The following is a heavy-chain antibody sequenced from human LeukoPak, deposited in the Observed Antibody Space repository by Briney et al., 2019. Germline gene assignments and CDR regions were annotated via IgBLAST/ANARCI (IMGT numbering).Heavy chain of an antibody. CDR1: GFSFSNYV. V-gene: IGHV3-23*01. D-gene: IGHD3-3*02. CDR3: AKGDSGIRRRYYFDY. J-gene: IGHJ4*01. Sequence: GGSLRLSCAASGFSFSNYVMAWVRQAPGKGLEWVSVISGSGVTTYHADSVNGRFTVSRDNSESTLYLQMNSLRAEDTAVYYCAKGDSGIRRRYYFDYWGHGTLVTVSS. CDR2: ISGSGVTT.